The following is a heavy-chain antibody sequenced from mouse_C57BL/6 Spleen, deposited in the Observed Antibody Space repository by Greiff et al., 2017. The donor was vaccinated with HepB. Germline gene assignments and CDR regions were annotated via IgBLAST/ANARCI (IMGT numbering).Heavy chain of an antibody. V-gene: IGHV5-17*01. J-gene: IGHJ2*03. D-gene: IGHD3-3*01. CDR2: MSSGSSTI. CDR1: GFTFSDYG. CDR3: ARQLWDY. Sequence: DVKVVESGGGLVKSGGSLELSCAASGFTFSDYGMHWVRQAPEQWLGWVSYMSSGSSTIYYADTVKGRFTISRDNAKNTLFLHMTRLRAEDTAMFYRARQLWDYWGRGTRLTV.